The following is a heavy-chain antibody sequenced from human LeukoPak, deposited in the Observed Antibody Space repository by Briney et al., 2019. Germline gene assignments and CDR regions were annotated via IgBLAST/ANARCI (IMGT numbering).Heavy chain of an antibody. D-gene: IGHD6-19*01. CDR1: GGSISGHY. CDR3: ARTVRQWLANDAFDI. Sequence: SETLSLTCTVSGGSISGHYWTWIRQPPGKRLEWIGHIYSSGSTNSNPSLTSRVTMSVDTSKNQFSLRLSSVTAADTAVYYCARTVRQWLANDAFDIWAKGQWSPSLQ. CDR2: IYSSGST. V-gene: IGHV4-59*11. J-gene: IGHJ3*02.